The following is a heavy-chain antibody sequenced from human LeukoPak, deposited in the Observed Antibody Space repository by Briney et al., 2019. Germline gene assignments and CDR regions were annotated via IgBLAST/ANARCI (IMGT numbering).Heavy chain of an antibody. J-gene: IGHJ4*02. CDR1: GYTFTTYY. CDR2: INPNSGGAT. Sequence: ASVKVSCKASGYTFTTYYIHWVRQVPGQGLEWMGIINPNSGGATTYAQKLQGRVTMTRDTSTRTVYMELSRLRSDDTAVYYCARGGGIAAAGITYYFDYWGQGTLVTVSS. D-gene: IGHD6-13*01. V-gene: IGHV1-46*04. CDR3: ARGGGIAAAGITYYFDY.